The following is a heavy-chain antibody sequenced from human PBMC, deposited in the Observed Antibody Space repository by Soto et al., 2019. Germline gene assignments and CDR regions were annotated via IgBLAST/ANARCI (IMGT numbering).Heavy chain of an antibody. CDR1: SGSFSGYY. D-gene: IGHD6-6*01. Sequence: PSETLSLTCSIYSGSFSGYYWSWIRQPPGKGLEWIGEISQSGNTNYSPSLKSRVSISIDTSKKQFSLNLASVSAADTAVYYCARAPKVSGSSQTRPDFWGQGILVTVPS. CDR3: ARAPKVSGSSQTRPDF. CDR2: ISQSGNT. V-gene: IGHV4-34*01. J-gene: IGHJ4*02.